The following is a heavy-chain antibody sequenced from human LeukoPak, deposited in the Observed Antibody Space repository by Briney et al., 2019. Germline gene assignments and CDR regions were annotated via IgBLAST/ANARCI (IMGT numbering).Heavy chain of an antibody. J-gene: IGHJ4*02. Sequence: GGALRVSCAASGFSFSSYEMNWVRQAPGKGLEWVSYISSSGSTIYYADFVKGRFTIARDNAKNSLYLQMNSLRAEDTAVYYCARDLGMTANDYWGQGTLVTVSS. V-gene: IGHV3-48*03. CDR3: ARDLGMTANDY. D-gene: IGHD1-14*01. CDR2: ISSSGSTI. CDR1: GFSFSSYE.